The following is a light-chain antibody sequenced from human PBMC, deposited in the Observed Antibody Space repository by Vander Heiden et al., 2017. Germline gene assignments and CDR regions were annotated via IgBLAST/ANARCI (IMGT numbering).Light chain of an antibody. V-gene: IGKV4-1*01. CDR1: QSVLYSSNNKNY. Sequence: DIVMTQSPDSLAVSLGERATINCKSSQSVLYSSNNKNYLAWYQQKPGQHPKLLIYWASTRESGVPDRFSGSGSGTDFTLTISSLQAEDVAVYYCQQDDSTPYTFGQGTKMEIK. CDR2: WAS. CDR3: QQDDSTPYT. J-gene: IGKJ2*01.